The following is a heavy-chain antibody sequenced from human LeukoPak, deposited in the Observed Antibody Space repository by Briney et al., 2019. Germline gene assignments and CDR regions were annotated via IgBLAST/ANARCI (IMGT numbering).Heavy chain of an antibody. CDR3: ARGELLLEPFDY. V-gene: IGHV5-51*01. Sequence: GESLKISCKSSGYSFTSNWIGWVRQMPGKGLEWMGILYPGDSETKYSPSFQGQVTISVDKSISTAYLQWSSLKASDTAMYYCARGELLLEPFDYWGQGTLVTVSS. CDR1: GYSFTSNW. D-gene: IGHD2-15*01. CDR2: LYPGDSET. J-gene: IGHJ4*02.